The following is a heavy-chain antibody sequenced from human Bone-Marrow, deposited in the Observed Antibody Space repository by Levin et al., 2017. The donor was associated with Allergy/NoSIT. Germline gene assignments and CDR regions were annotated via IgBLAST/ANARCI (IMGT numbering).Heavy chain of an antibody. CDR3: AGYDTSAYHSPFDY. Sequence: GGSLRLSCAASGFIISNYAMNWVRQAPGKGLEWVSQISGSGGNTHYADSVKGRFTFSRDNSKNTLYLQMNSLRAEDTAVYYCAGYDTSAYHSPFDYWGQGTLVTVSS. CDR2: ISGSGGNT. D-gene: IGHD3-22*01. V-gene: IGHV3-23*01. J-gene: IGHJ4*02. CDR1: GFIISNYA.